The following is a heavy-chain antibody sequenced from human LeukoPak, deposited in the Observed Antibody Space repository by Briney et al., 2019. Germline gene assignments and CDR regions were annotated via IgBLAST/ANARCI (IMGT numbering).Heavy chain of an antibody. Sequence: PSQTLSLTCTDSGGSLSSGSYYWSWIRQPAGKGLEWIGRIYTSGSTNYNPSLKSRVTISVDTSKNQFSLKLSSVTAADTAVYYCAGGATYSSSSSCLQGEWGQGTLVTVSS. CDR1: GGSLSSGSYY. J-gene: IGHJ4*02. V-gene: IGHV4-61*02. CDR2: IYTSGST. D-gene: IGHD2-15*01. CDR3: AGGATYSSSSSCLQGE.